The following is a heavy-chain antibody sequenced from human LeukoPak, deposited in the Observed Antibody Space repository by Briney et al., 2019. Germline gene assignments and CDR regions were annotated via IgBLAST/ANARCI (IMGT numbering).Heavy chain of an antibody. CDR3: AGDHSYGYAAFDY. J-gene: IGHJ4*02. CDR1: GFTFSSYS. V-gene: IGHV3-21*01. CDR2: ISSSSSYI. D-gene: IGHD5-18*01. Sequence: GGSLRLSCAASGFTFSSYSMNWVRQAPGKGLEWVSSISSSSSYIYYADSVKGRFTISRDNAKNSLYLQMNSLRAEDTAVYYCAGDHSYGYAAFDYWGQGTLVTVSS.